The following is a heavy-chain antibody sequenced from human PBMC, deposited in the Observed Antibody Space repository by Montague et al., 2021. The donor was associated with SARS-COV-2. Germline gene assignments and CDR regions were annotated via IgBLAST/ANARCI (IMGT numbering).Heavy chain of an antibody. CDR1: GGSISSYY. D-gene: IGHD3-10*01. CDR2: IYYSGGT. V-gene: IGHV4-59*01. CDR3: ARGAGYYYGSGSYYKARDVFDI. J-gene: IGHJ3*02. Sequence: SETLSLTCTVSGGSISSYYWSWIRQPPGKGLEWIGYIYYSGGTTTNPSLRSQFTVYLDTSKNQFSLKLSSVTAADTAVYYCARGAGYYYGSGSYYKARDVFDIWGQGTMVTVSP.